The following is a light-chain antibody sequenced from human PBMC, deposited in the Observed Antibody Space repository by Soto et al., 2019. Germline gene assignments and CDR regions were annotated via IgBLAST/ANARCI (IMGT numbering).Light chain of an antibody. CDR3: QQRSNSPYT. CDR2: DAS. Sequence: EIVLTQSPATLSLSPGERATLSCRASQSVSSDLAWYQQKPGQAPRLLIYDASNRATGIPARFSGSGSGTDFTLTISSLEPEDFAVYYCQQRSNSPYTFGQGTKLEIK. V-gene: IGKV3-11*01. CDR1: QSVSSD. J-gene: IGKJ2*01.